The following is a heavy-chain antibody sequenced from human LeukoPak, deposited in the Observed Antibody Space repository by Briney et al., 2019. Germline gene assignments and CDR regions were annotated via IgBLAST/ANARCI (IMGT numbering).Heavy chain of an antibody. CDR3: ARTRANYGDHNDY. Sequence: ASVKVSCKASGYTFTGYYMHWVRQAPGQGLEWMGWINPNSGGTNYAQKFQGWVTMTRDTSISTAYMELSRLRSDDTAVYYCARTRANYGDHNDYWGQGTLVTVSS. J-gene: IGHJ4*02. CDR1: GYTFTGYY. D-gene: IGHD4-17*01. V-gene: IGHV1-2*04. CDR2: INPNSGGT.